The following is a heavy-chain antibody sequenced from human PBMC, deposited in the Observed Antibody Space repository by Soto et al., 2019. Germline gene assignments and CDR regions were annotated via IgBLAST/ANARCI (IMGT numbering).Heavy chain of an antibody. CDR2: INAGNGNT. Sequence: ASVKVSCKASGYTFTSYAMHWVRQAPGQRLEWMGWINAGNGNTKYSQKFQGRVTITRDTSASTAYMELSSLRSEDTAVYYCARENRITMVRGRELDFDYWGQGTLVTVSS. CDR3: ARENRITMVRGRELDFDY. CDR1: GYTFTSYA. D-gene: IGHD3-10*01. J-gene: IGHJ4*02. V-gene: IGHV1-3*01.